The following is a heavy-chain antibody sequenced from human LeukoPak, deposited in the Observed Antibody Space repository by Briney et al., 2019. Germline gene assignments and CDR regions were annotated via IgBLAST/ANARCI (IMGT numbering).Heavy chain of an antibody. J-gene: IGHJ5*02. Sequence: GGSLRLSCTVSGFTFSNYEMNWVRQAPGKGLEWVSYISSSSATIYYADSVKGRFTISRDNAKNSLSLQMNSLGAEDTAVYYCARERGGTDGSYDLWGQGTLVTVSS. CDR3: ARERGGTDGSYDL. CDR1: GFTFSNYE. CDR2: ISSSSATI. V-gene: IGHV3-48*03. D-gene: IGHD3-10*01.